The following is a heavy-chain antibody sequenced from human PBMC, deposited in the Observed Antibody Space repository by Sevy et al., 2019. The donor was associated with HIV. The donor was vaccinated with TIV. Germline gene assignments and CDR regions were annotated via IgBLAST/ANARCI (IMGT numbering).Heavy chain of an antibody. J-gene: IGHJ4*02. CDR3: ARRTAAAGAYFFDN. CDR1: GYTFPSYG. V-gene: IGHV1-18*04. CDR2: ISVYNGQI. Sequence: ASVKVSCKASGYTFPSYGISWVRQAPGQGPEWMGWISVYNGQINFAQKLQGRLTMTTDTSTNTAYMELRSLRSDDTAVYFCARRTAAAGAYFFDNWGQGTLVTVSS. D-gene: IGHD6-25*01.